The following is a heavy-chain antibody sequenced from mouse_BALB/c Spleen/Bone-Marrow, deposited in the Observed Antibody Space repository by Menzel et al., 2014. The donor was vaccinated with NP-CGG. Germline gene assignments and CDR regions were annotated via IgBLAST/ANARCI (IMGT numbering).Heavy chain of an antibody. CDR3: ARIDGYYFDH. CDR1: GFSLNTYGIG. CDR2: IWWNDNK. D-gene: IGHD2-2*01. Sequence: QVTLKVCGPGILQPSQTLSLTCSFSGFSLNTYGIGVGWIRQPSGKGLEWLAHIWWNDNKYYNTALKSRLTISKDTSNNQVFLKIASVDTADTATYYCARIDGYYFDHWGQGTTLTVSS. V-gene: IGHV8-11*01. J-gene: IGHJ2*01.